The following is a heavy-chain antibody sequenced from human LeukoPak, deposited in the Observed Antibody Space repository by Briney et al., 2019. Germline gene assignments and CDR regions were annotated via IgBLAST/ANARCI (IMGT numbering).Heavy chain of an antibody. J-gene: IGHJ1*01. V-gene: IGHV3-33*06. CDR2: IWYDGSNQ. CDR1: GFTFRNYG. Sequence: GRSLRLSCPASGFTFRNYGMHWVRQAPGKGLEWVAVIWYDGSNQHFADSVQGRFTISRDNSKNTLYLQMDSLRVEDTAVYYCAKDLGSGTEYFHHWGQGTMVTVSS. CDR3: AKDLGSGTEYFHH. D-gene: IGHD1-26*01.